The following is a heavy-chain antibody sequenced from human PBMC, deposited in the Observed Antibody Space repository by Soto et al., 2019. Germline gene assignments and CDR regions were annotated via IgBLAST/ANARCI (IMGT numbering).Heavy chain of an antibody. CDR2: IYYSGST. J-gene: IGHJ5*02. CDR3: ARYRAYWYCGGDCRWFDT. D-gene: IGHD2-21*02. V-gene: IGHV4-59*01. CDR1: GGSISSYY. Sequence: SETLSLTCTVSGGSISSYYWSWIRQPPGKGLEWIGYIYYSGSTNYNPSLKSRVTISVDTSKNQFSLKLSSVTAADTAVYYCARYRAYWYCGGDCRWFDTWGQGNLVPVSS.